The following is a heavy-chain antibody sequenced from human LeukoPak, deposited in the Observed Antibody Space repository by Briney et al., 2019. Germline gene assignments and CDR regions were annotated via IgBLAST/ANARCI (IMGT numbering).Heavy chain of an antibody. CDR3: ARLVATTGRLYFDY. J-gene: IGHJ4*02. V-gene: IGHV3-53*01. Sequence: PGGSLRLSCAASGFTVSSNYVGWVRQAPGKGLEYVSDIYSGGNTYYAGSVKGRWTISRDNSKNTVYLQMNSLRAEDTAVFYCARLVATTGRLYFDYWGQGNLVTVSS. CDR2: IYSGGNT. D-gene: IGHD1-1*01. CDR1: GFTVSSNY.